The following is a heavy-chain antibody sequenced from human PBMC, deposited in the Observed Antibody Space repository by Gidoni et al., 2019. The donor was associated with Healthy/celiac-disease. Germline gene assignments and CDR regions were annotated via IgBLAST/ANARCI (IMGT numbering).Heavy chain of an antibody. Sequence: STYYNPSLKSRVTISVDTSKNQFSLKLSSVTAADTAVYYCARDPRPRGGGFPGEYGMDVWGQGTTVTVSS. D-gene: IGHD3-16*01. V-gene: IGHV4-31*02. CDR3: ARDPRPRGGGFPGEYGMDV. J-gene: IGHJ6*02. CDR2: ST.